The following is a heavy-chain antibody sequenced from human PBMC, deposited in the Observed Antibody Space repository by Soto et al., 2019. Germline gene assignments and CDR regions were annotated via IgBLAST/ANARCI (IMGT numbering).Heavy chain of an antibody. CDR1: GYTFTSSG. V-gene: IGHV1-18*01. Sequence: QVQLVQSGAEVKKPGASVKVSCKASGYTFTSSGISWVRQAPGQGLEWMGWISAYNGNTNYAQKLQGRVTMTTDTSTSTADMELRILRSDDTAVYYCASDSYRRFGYYYDSSGYRNWFDPWGQGTLVTVSS. CDR2: ISAYNGNT. CDR3: ASDSYRRFGYYYDSSGYRNWFDP. J-gene: IGHJ5*02. D-gene: IGHD3-22*01.